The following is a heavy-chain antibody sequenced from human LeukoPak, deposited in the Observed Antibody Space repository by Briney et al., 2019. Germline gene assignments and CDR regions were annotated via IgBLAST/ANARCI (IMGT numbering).Heavy chain of an antibody. CDR2: ISSSGSTI. D-gene: IGHD6-19*01. CDR3: ARAIAVAGPYYFDY. J-gene: IGHJ4*02. Sequence: GGSLRLSCAASGFTFSSYEMNWVRQAPGKGLEWVPYISSSGSTIYYADSVKGRFTISRDNAKNSLSLQMNSLRAEDTAVYYCARAIAVAGPYYFDYWGQGTLVTVSS. V-gene: IGHV3-48*03. CDR1: GFTFSSYE.